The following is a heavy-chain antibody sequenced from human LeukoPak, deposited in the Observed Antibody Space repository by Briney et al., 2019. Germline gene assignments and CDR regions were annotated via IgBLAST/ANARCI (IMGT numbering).Heavy chain of an antibody. CDR1: GFIVSRNY. J-gene: IGHJ4*02. V-gene: IGHV3-7*03. Sequence: GGSLRLSWAASGFIVSRNYMSRVRQAPGKGLEWVANIKQDGSEKYYVDSVKGRFTISRDNAKNSLYLQMNSLRAEDTAVYYCASLWFGDYWGQGTLVTVSS. D-gene: IGHD3-10*01. CDR2: IKQDGSEK. CDR3: ASLWFGDY.